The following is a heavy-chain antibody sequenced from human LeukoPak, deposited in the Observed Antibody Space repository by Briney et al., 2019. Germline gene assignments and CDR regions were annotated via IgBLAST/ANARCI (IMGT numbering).Heavy chain of an antibody. Sequence: SETLSLTCAVSGGSFSGSYWSWIRQPPGKGLEWIGEINDSGSTNYNPSLKSRVTMSVDTSKNQFSLKVTSVTAADTAVYNCARRVRSFGSGSFPAWFDPWGQGTLVTVSS. CDR2: INDSGST. CDR3: ARRVRSFGSGSFPAWFDP. D-gene: IGHD3-10*01. CDR1: GGSFSGSY. V-gene: IGHV4-34*01. J-gene: IGHJ5*02.